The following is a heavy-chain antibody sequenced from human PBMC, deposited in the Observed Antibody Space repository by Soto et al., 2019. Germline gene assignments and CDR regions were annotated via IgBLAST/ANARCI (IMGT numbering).Heavy chain of an antibody. D-gene: IGHD2-21*01. CDR1: GFTVNTYA. J-gene: IGHJ4*02. CDR2: ISAGST. V-gene: IGHV3-23*01. CDR3: SKEINSMWFPVDY. Sequence: EVQLLQSGGGLFQPGGSLRLSCVASGFTVNTYAMSWVRQAPGKGLEWVSAISAGSTYYADSVRGRFTISRDDSQNTLYLEMTSLKAEDTATYYCSKEINSMWFPVDYWGQGTLVTVSS.